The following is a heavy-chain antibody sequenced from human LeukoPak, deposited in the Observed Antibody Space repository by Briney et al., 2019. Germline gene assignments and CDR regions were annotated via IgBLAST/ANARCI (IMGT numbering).Heavy chain of an antibody. CDR2: TYYRSKWYD. V-gene: IGHV6-1*01. Sequence: SQTLSLTCAISGDSVSSKNGAWNWIRQSPSRGLEWLGRTYYRSKWYDEYADSVKCRITISPDTSKNQFSLHVYSVTPEDTAVYYCARDLGTSGWYTFDFWGQGTLVTVSS. D-gene: IGHD6-19*01. CDR1: GDSVSSKNGA. J-gene: IGHJ5*01. CDR3: ARDLGTSGWYTFDF.